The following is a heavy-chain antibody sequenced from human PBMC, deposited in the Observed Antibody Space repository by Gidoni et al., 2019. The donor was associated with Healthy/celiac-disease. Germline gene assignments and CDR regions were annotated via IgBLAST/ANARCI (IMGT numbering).Heavy chain of an antibody. CDR2: ISDDNGNT. CDR1: GYTLTSYG. V-gene: IGHV1-18*01. D-gene: IGHD2-2*01. Sequence: QVQLVQSGAAVKKPGASVKVSCKASGYTLTSYGISWVRQAPGQGLEWMGWISDDNGNTNYAQKLQGRVTMTTDTYTSTDYMELRGLRSDDTAVYYCARDVVVVPAAMSMDVWGKGTTVTVSS. J-gene: IGHJ6*03. CDR3: ARDVVVVPAAMSMDV.